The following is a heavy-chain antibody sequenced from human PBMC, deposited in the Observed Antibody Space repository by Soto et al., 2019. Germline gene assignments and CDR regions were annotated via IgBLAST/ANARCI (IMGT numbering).Heavy chain of an antibody. CDR3: ATVESYYYYYGMDV. D-gene: IGHD2-21*01. Sequence: ASVKVSCKVSGYTLTELSMHWVRQAPGKGLEWMGGFDPEDGETIYAQKFQGRVTMTEDTSTDTAYMELSSLRSEDTAVYYCATVESYYYYYGMDVWGQGTTVTVSS. CDR1: GYTLTELS. V-gene: IGHV1-24*01. J-gene: IGHJ6*02. CDR2: FDPEDGET.